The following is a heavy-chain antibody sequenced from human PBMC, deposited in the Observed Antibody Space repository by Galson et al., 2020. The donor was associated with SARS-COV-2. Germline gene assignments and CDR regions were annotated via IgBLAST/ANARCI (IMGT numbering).Heavy chain of an antibody. CDR2: INHSGST. CDR1: GGSFSGYY. V-gene: IGHV4-34*01. J-gene: IGHJ5*02. Sequence: PETLSLTCAVYGGSFSGYYWNWNRQPPGKGLEWIGEINHSGSTNYNPSLKSRVTISVDTSKNQFSLKLSSVTAADTAVYYCARGHHSEDDCWFDPWGQGTLVTVSS. D-gene: IGHD1-26*01. CDR3: ARGHHSEDDCWFDP.